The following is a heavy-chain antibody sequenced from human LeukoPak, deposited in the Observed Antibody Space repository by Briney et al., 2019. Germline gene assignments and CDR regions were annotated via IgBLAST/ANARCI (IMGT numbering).Heavy chain of an antibody. CDR2: MNPNSGNT. V-gene: IGHV1-8*02. CDR3: ARAPIDYYDSSGQPDY. CDR1: GYTFTGYY. Sequence: ASVKVSCKASGYTFTGYYMHWVRQATGQGLEWMGWMNPNSGNTGYAQKFQGRVTMTRNTSISTAYMELSSLRSEDTAVYYCARAPIDYYDSSGQPDYWGQGTLVTVSS. J-gene: IGHJ4*02. D-gene: IGHD3-22*01.